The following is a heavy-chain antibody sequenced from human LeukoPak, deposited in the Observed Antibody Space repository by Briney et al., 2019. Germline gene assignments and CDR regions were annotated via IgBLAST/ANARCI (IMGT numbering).Heavy chain of an antibody. CDR2: ISSSSSYI. CDR3: TRRMIGELIAYYFDH. Sequence: GGSLRLSCAASGFTFRSYSMNWVCQAPGKGLEWVTSISSSSSYIYYADSVKGRFTISRDNAKNSLYLQMNSLRAEDTAVYYCTRRMIGELIAYYFDHWGQGTLVTVSS. J-gene: IGHJ4*02. D-gene: IGHD3-22*01. CDR1: GFTFRSYS. V-gene: IGHV3-21*01.